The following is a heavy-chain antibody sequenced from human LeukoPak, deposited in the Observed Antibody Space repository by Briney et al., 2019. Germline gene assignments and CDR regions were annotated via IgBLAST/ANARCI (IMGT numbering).Heavy chain of an antibody. D-gene: IGHD4-17*01. CDR2: ISSSCSTI. J-gene: IGHJ6*04. Sequence: GGSLRLSCAASGFTFSSYEMNWVRQAPGKGLEWVSYISSSCSTIYYADSVKGRFTNSRDNAKNSLYLQMNSLRAEDTAVYYCARAYGGYPYYYYYYGMDVWGKGTTVTVSS. CDR1: GFTFSSYE. CDR3: ARAYGGYPYYYYYYGMDV. V-gene: IGHV3-48*03.